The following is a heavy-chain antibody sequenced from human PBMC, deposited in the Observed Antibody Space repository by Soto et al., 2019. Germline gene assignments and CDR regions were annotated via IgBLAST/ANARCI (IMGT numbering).Heavy chain of an antibody. V-gene: IGHV3-53*04. CDR1: GFTVSSNY. CDR2: IYSGGST. Sequence: EVQLVESGGGLVQPGGSLRLSCAASGFTVSSNYMSWVRQAPGKGLEWVSVIYSGGSTYYADSVKGRFTISRHNSKNTLYLKMNSLRAEDTAVYYGAGEQLWGGYYYGMDVWGQGTTVTVSS. J-gene: IGHJ6*02. D-gene: IGHD3-10*01. CDR3: AGEQLWGGYYYGMDV.